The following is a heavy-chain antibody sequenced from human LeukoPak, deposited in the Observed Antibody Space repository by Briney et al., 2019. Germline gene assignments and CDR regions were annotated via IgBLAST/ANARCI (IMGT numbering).Heavy chain of an antibody. D-gene: IGHD3-22*01. V-gene: IGHV4-34*01. J-gene: IGHJ1*01. Sequence: SETLSLTCAAYGGSFSGYYWSWIRQPPGKGLEWIGEINHSGSTNYNPSLKSRVTISVDTSKNQFSLKLRSVTAADTAVYYCARGKGRGYYDSSGYFQYWGQGTLVTVSS. CDR1: GGSFSGYY. CDR3: ARGKGRGYYDSSGYFQY. CDR2: INHSGST.